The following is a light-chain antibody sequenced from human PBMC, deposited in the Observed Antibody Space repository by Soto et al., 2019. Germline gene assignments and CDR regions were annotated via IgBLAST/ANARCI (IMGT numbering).Light chain of an antibody. V-gene: IGLV2-14*03. Sequence: ALTQPASVSGSPGQAITISCSGTSSDVGAFNYVSWYQQHPGKAPKLMIYDVSNRPSGVSNRFSGSKSGNTASLTISGLRAEDEDDYYCNANTSNNTYVFGTGTKVTVL. CDR3: NANTSNNTYV. CDR2: DVS. J-gene: IGLJ1*01. CDR1: SSDVGAFNY.